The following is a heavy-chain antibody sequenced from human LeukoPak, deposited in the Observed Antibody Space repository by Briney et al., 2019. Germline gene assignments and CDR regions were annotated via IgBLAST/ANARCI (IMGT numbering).Heavy chain of an antibody. CDR1: GYTFTSYD. D-gene: IGHD3-3*01. Sequence: ASVKVSCKASGYTFTSYDINWVRQATGQGLEWMGWMNPNSGNTGYAQKFQGRVTMTRNTSISTAYMELSSLRSEDTAVYYCARGEKYYDFWSGYHLYYFDYWGQGTLVTVSS. CDR2: MNPNSGNT. CDR3: ARGEKYYDFWSGYHLYYFDY. V-gene: IGHV1-8*01. J-gene: IGHJ4*02.